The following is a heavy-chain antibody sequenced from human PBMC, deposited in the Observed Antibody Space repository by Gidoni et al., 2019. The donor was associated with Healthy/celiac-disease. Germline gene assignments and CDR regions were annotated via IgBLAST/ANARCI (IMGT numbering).Heavy chain of an antibody. CDR3: ARDQAEYCSSTSCYTVFFDY. Sequence: EVQLVESGGGLVKPGGSLRLSCAASGFTFSSYSMNWVRQAPGKGLEWVSSISSSSSYIYYADSVKGRFTISRDNAKNSLYLQMNSLRAEDTAVYYCARDQAEYCSSTSCYTVFFDYWGHGTLVTVSS. J-gene: IGHJ4*01. CDR2: ISSSSSYI. CDR1: GFTFSSYS. D-gene: IGHD2-2*02. V-gene: IGHV3-21*01.